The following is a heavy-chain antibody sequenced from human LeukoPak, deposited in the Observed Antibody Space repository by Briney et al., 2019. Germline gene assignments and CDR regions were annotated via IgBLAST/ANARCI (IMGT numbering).Heavy chain of an antibody. CDR1: GGSISSGGYS. J-gene: IGHJ3*02. Sequence: PSETLSLTCAVSGGSISSGGYSWSWIRQHPGKGLEWIGYIYYSGSTYYNPSLKSRVTISVDTSKNQFSLKLSSVTAADTAVYYCARDIRVGYYYDSSGYSEGLHDAFDIWGQGTMVTVSS. D-gene: IGHD3-22*01. V-gene: IGHV4-31*11. CDR3: ARDIRVGYYYDSSGYSEGLHDAFDI. CDR2: IYYSGST.